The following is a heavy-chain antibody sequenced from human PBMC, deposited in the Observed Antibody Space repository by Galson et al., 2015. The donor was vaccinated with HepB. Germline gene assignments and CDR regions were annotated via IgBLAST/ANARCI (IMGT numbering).Heavy chain of an antibody. CDR2: VTIGGYI. CDR1: GFTLSGHA. V-gene: IGHV3-23*01. J-gene: IGHJ4*02. Sequence: SLRLSCAASGFTLSGHAMAWVRHAPGKGLEWVSSVTIGGYIYYADSVKGRFTISSAISKNTLYLQMNSLRVGDTAVYYCAQERACGGTNFHNLRGCWGPGTLVTVSS. CDR3: AQERACGGTNFHNLRGC. D-gene: IGHD2-21*01.